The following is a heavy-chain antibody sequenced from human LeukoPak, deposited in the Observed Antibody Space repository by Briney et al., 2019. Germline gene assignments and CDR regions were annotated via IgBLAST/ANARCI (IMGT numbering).Heavy chain of an antibody. CDR3: ARGAKWAYYFDY. J-gene: IGHJ4*02. CDR1: GFTLSPYW. CDR2: INGDESST. Sequence: GGSLRLSCIASGFTLSPYWMTWVRQVPGRGLEWVSRINGDESSTNYADSVKGRFTISRDNAKDTLYLHMNSLTAEDTAVYYCARGAKWAYYFDYWGQGTLVTVSS. D-gene: IGHD1-26*01. V-gene: IGHV3-74*01.